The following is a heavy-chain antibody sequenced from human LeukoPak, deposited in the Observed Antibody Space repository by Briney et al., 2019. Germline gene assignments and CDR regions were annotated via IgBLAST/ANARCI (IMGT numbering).Heavy chain of an antibody. Sequence: GGSLRLSCAASGFTVSNIYMSWVRQAPGKGLEWVSVIYSGGSTYYADSVKGRFTFSRDISKNTLYLQMNSLRTEDTAVYYCARDRISSGWYAGFAYGGQGTLVTVAS. J-gene: IGHJ4*02. CDR1: GFTVSNIY. CDR3: ARDRISSGWYAGFAY. D-gene: IGHD6-19*01. V-gene: IGHV3-66*02. CDR2: IYSGGST.